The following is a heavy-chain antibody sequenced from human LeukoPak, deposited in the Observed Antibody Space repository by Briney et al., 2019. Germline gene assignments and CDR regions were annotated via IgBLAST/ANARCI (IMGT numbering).Heavy chain of an antibody. CDR3: ARVNYGSGRGLDY. V-gene: IGHV4-59*06. CDR1: GGSISTFY. D-gene: IGHD3-10*01. Sequence: SETLSLTCTVSGGSISTFYWSWIRQPPGKGLEWIGYIYYSGSTYYNPSLKSRVTISVDTSKNQLSLKLSSVTAADTAVYYCARVNYGSGRGLDYWGQGTLVTVSS. CDR2: IYYSGST. J-gene: IGHJ4*02.